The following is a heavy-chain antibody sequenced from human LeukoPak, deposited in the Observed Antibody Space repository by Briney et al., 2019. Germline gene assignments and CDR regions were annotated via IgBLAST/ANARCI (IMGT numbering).Heavy chain of an antibody. Sequence: GASVKVSCKASGYTFTGYYMHWVRQAPGQGLGWMGWINPKSGGTNYAQKFQGRVTMTRTTSISTAYMELSRLRSDHTAVYYCARVRTIFGVVIIFHWGQGTLVTVSS. CDR2: INPKSGGT. D-gene: IGHD3-3*01. CDR3: ARVRTIFGVVIIFH. CDR1: GYTFTGYY. V-gene: IGHV1-2*02. J-gene: IGHJ4*02.